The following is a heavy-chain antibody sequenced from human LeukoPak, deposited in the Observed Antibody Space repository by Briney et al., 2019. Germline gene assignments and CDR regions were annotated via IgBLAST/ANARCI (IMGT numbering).Heavy chain of an antibody. D-gene: IGHD1-1*01. V-gene: IGHV3-11*01. J-gene: IGHJ5*02. CDR1: GFTFSDYY. CDR2: ISSSGSTI. Sequence: GGSLRLSCAASGFTFSDYYMSWIRQAPGKGLEWVSYISSSGSTIYYADSVKGRFTISRDNSKNTLYLQMNSLRVEDTAVYYCAKAWEVEYNWFDPWGQGTLVTVSS. CDR3: AKAWEVEYNWFDP.